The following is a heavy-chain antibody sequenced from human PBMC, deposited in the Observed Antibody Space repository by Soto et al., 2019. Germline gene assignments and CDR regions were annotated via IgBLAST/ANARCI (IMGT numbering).Heavy chain of an antibody. V-gene: IGHV4-59*07. Sequence: PSGTLSLTCTVCGCSINSYYCSWILQTPGKGLEWIGYIYYSGSTNYNPSLKSRVTISVDTSKNQFSLKLSSVTAADTAVYYCARGVPNYDILTGYYVDYMDVWGKGTTVTVSS. CDR1: GCSINSYY. D-gene: IGHD3-9*01. J-gene: IGHJ6*03. CDR2: IYYSGST. CDR3: ARGVPNYDILTGYYVDYMDV.